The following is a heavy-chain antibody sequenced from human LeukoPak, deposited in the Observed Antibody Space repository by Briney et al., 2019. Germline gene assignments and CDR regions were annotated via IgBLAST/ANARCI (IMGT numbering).Heavy chain of an antibody. CDR1: GFTFSNYV. V-gene: IGHV3-30*02. CDR3: AKETSSSFDY. D-gene: IGHD6-6*01. CDR2: IRFDGTNK. J-gene: IGHJ4*02. Sequence: GGSLRLSCAASGFTFSNYVMHWVRQAPGKGLEWVAFIRFDGTNKNYADSVKGRFTIARDNSKNTLYLEMNSLRAEDTAVYYCAKETSSSFDYWGQGTLVTVSS.